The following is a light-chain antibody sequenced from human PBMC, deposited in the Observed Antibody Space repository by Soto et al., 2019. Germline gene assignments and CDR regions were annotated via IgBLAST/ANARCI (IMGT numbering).Light chain of an antibody. CDR2: DVS. J-gene: IGLJ3*02. CDR1: SSDIGSYSY. Sequence: QSALTQPASLSGSPGQSITISCTGTSSDIGSYSYVSWYQQHPGKAPKLMIFDVSYRPSGISDRFSGSKSGNTASLTISGLQPEDEADYYCSSYRASSTLFGGGTKLTVL. CDR3: SSYRASSTL. V-gene: IGLV2-14*03.